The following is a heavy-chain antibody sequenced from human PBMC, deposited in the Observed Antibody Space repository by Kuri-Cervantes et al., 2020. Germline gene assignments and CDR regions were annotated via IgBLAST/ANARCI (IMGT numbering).Heavy chain of an antibody. CDR3: AREGGGRSIAARPLDY. CDR1: GFTFDDYA. CDR2: ISWNSGSI. V-gene: IGHV3-9*01. J-gene: IGHJ4*02. Sequence: SLKISCAASGFTFDDYAMHWVRQAPGKGLEWVSGISWNSGSIGYADSVKGRFTISRDNAKNSLYLQMNSLRAEDTAVYYCAREGGGRSIAARPLDYWGQGTLVTVSS. D-gene: IGHD6-6*01.